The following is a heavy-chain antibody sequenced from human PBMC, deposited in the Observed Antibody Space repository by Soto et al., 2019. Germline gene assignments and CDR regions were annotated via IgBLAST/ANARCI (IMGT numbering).Heavy chain of an antibody. CDR1: GGSISSYY. CDR2: IYYSWST. V-gene: IGHV4-59*01. Sequence: SETLSLTCTVSGGSISSYYWSWIRQPPGNGLEWIEDIYYSWSTNYNPSLKSQVTISEYTSKSQFSLKVKSMTAADTAVYYCARYRREAVAGYTLDNWGQVILVTVSS. D-gene: IGHD6-13*01. J-gene: IGHJ4*02. CDR3: ARYRREAVAGYTLDN.